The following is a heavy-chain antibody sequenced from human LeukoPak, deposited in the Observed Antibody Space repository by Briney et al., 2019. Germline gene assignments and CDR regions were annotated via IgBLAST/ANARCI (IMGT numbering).Heavy chain of an antibody. Sequence: SETLSLTCAVYGGSFSGYYWGWIRQPSGKGLEWIGEINHSGSTNYNPSLKSRVTISVDTSKNQFSLHLNSVTPEDTAVYYCAAGQWVEGLAAWGQGTLVTVSS. V-gene: IGHV4-34*01. D-gene: IGHD6-19*01. CDR1: GGSFSGYY. CDR2: INHSGST. J-gene: IGHJ5*02. CDR3: AAGQWVEGLAA.